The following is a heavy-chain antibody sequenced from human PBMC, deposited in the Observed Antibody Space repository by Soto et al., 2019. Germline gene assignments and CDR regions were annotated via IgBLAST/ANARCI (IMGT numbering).Heavy chain of an antibody. J-gene: IGHJ4*02. CDR3: AKGGSSGWPGGEDF. Sequence: PGGSLRLSCVVSGFTLSNYAMSWVRKTPGKGLEWVSGITSDGSTTWYADFVEGRFTISRDNSKNTVYLQLNSPRGEDAAVYFCAKGGSSGWPGGEDFWGQGTMVTVSS. V-gene: IGHV3-23*01. D-gene: IGHD6-19*01. CDR2: ITSDGSTT. CDR1: GFTLSNYA.